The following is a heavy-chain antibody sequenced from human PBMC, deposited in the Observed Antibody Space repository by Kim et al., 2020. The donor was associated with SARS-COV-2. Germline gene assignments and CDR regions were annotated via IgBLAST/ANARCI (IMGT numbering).Heavy chain of an antibody. J-gene: IGHJ6*02. CDR3: ARDIPLDV. CDR2: ISPYNGDT. Sequence: ASVKVSCKASGYTFTNSDINWVRQAPGQGLEWMGRISPYNGDTNYAQKFQGRVTMTTVTSTSTAYMEVRSLRSDDTAVYYCARDIPLDVWGQGTTVTVSS. V-gene: IGHV1-18*01. CDR1: GYTFTNSD.